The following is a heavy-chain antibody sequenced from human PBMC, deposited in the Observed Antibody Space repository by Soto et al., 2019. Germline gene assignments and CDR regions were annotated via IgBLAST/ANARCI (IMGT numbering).Heavy chain of an antibody. CDR2: IYYSGST. D-gene: IGHD3-3*01. CDR3: ARSPRVVINPPNWFDP. Sequence: PSETLSLTCTVSGGSISSGGYYWSWIRQHPGKGLEWIGYIYYSGSTYYNPSLKSRVTISVDTSKNQFSLKLSSVTAADTAVYYCARSPRVVINPPNWFDPWGQGTLVTVSS. J-gene: IGHJ5*02. CDR1: GGSISSGGYY. V-gene: IGHV4-31*03.